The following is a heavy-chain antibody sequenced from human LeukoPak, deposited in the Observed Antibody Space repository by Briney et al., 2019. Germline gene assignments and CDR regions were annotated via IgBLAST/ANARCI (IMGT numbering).Heavy chain of an antibody. Sequence: PGGSLRLSCAASGFTFSSYAMSWVRQAPGKGLEWVSAISGSAGNTYYGDSVKGRFTISGDNSKNTLYLQMNSLRAEDTAVYYCAKGGGYYYDSSGHWDYWGQGTLVTVSS. J-gene: IGHJ4*02. CDR2: ISGSAGNT. D-gene: IGHD3-22*01. V-gene: IGHV3-23*01. CDR3: AKGGGYYYDSSGHWDY. CDR1: GFTFSSYA.